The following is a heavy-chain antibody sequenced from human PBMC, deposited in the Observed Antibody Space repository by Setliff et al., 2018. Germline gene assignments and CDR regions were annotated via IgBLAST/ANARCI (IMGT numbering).Heavy chain of an antibody. CDR3: ARAGGARLGAFDI. Sequence: GASVKVSCKASGYTFTSYGISWVRQAPGQGLEWMGEIIPILGIANYAQKFQGRVTITTDESTGTAYMELSSLRSEDTAVYYCARAGGARLGAFDIWGQGTMVTVSS. CDR1: GYTFTSYG. J-gene: IGHJ3*02. D-gene: IGHD1-26*01. V-gene: IGHV1-69*10. CDR2: IIPILGIA.